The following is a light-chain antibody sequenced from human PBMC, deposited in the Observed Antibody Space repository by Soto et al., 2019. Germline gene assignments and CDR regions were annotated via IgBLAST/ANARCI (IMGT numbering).Light chain of an antibody. J-gene: IGLJ1*01. CDR3: AAWDDSLTGIYV. CDR2: SNN. V-gene: IGLV1-44*01. CDR1: SSNIGSNT. Sequence: QSVLPQPPSASGTPGQRVTISWSGSSSNIGSNTVNWYQQLPGTAPKLLMYSNNQRPSGVPDRFSGSKSGTSASLAISGLQSEDEADYYCAAWDDSLTGIYVFATGTKVNV.